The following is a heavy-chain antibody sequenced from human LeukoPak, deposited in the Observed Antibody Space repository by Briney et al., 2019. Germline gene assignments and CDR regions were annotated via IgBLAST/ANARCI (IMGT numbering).Heavy chain of an antibody. CDR3: ARIPYGSGIPFDY. J-gene: IGHJ4*02. D-gene: IGHD3-10*01. CDR2: INPNSGGT. Sequence: GASVKVSCKASGYTFTGYYMHWVRQAPGQGLEWMGWINPNSGGTNYAQKFQGRVTMTRDTSISTAYMELSRLRSDDTAVYYCARIPYGSGIPFDYWGQGTLVTVSS. CDR1: GYTFTGYY. V-gene: IGHV1-2*02.